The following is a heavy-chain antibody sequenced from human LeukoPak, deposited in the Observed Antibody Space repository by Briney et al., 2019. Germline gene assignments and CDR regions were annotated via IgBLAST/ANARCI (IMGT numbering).Heavy chain of an antibody. Sequence: PGRSLRLSCAASGFTFSSYAMHWVRQAPGKGLEWVAVISYDGSNKYYADSVKGRFTISRDNSKNTLYLQMNSLRAEDTAVYYCARGGIVVVTPPTYWGQGTLVTVSS. J-gene: IGHJ4*02. V-gene: IGHV3-30-3*01. D-gene: IGHD2-21*02. CDR1: GFTFSSYA. CDR3: ARGGIVVVTPPTY. CDR2: ISYDGSNK.